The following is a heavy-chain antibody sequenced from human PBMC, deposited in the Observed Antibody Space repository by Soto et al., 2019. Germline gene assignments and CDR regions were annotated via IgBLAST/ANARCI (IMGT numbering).Heavy chain of an antibody. CDR1: GFTFSSYA. D-gene: IGHD2-15*01. J-gene: IGHJ4*02. Sequence: PGGSLRLSCAASGFTFSSYAMHWVRQAPGKGLEWVAVISYDGSNKYYADSVKGRFTISRDNSKNTLYLQMNSLRAEDTAVYYCARVPSSSGRAHFDYWGQGTLVTFSS. V-gene: IGHV3-30-3*01. CDR2: ISYDGSNK. CDR3: ARVPSSSGRAHFDY.